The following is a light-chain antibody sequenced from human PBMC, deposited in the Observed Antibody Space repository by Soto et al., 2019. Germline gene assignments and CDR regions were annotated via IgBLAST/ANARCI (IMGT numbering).Light chain of an antibody. V-gene: IGKV1-5*03. CDR1: QSINSW. CDR3: QQYNNYPFT. J-gene: IGKJ3*01. CDR2: KAS. Sequence: DIPMTQSPSPLSASVGDRVTITCRARQSINSWLAWYQQKPGKAPKLLIYKASSLESGVPSRFSGSGSGTEFTLTISSLLPDYFAAYYCQQYNNYPFTFGPGNKVDIK.